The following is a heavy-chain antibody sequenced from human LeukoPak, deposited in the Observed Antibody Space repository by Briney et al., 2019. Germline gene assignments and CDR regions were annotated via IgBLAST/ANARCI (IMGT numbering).Heavy chain of an antibody. D-gene: IGHD3-22*01. CDR2: IYYSGST. V-gene: IGHV4-61*01. J-gene: IGHJ4*02. CDR1: GGSVSSGSYY. CDR3: ARACYDSSGSHFDY. Sequence: SETLSLTCTVSGGSVSSGSYYWSWIRPPPGKGLEWIGYIYYSGSTNYNPSLKSRVTISVDTSKNQFSLKLSSVTAADTAVYYCARACYDSSGSHFDYWGQGTLVTVSS.